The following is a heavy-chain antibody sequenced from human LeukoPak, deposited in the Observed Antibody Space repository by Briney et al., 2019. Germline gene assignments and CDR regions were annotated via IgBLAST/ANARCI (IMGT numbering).Heavy chain of an antibody. CDR3: AKSPYYYDSSGYYYDY. D-gene: IGHD3-22*01. Sequence: PGGSLRLSCAASGFTFSSCAMSWVRQAPGKGLEWVSAISGSGGSTYYADSVKGRFTISRDNSKNTLYLQMNSLRAEDTAVYYCAKSPYYYDSSGYYYDYWGQGTLVTVSS. V-gene: IGHV3-23*01. J-gene: IGHJ4*02. CDR1: GFTFSSCA. CDR2: ISGSGGST.